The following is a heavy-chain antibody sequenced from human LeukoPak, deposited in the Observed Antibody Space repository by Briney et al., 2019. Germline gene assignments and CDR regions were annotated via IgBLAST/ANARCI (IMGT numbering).Heavy chain of an antibody. CDR3: AREWDSGSYYLGYFDY. J-gene: IGHJ4*02. D-gene: IGHD1-26*01. Sequence: PGGSLRLSCAASGFTFSDYWMSWVRQAPGKGLEWVGRIRNKANSYTTEYAASVKGRFTISRDDSKNSLYLQMNSLKCEDTAVYYCAREWDSGSYYLGYFDYWGQGTLVTVSS. CDR1: GFTFSDYW. CDR2: IRNKANSYTT. V-gene: IGHV3-72*01.